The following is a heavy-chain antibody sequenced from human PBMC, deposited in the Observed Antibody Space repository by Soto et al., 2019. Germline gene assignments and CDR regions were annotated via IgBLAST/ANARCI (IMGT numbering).Heavy chain of an antibody. CDR3: ATEKAVASTGWLDP. Sequence: PSEALSRMVTVSGDSMSSYFWSWIRQPAGKGLEWIGRVHTSGSSNYNPSLKSRVTMAVDTSKSQFSLKLSSVTAADTAMYYRATEKAVASTGWLDPCGRGILVTFSS. CDR2: VHTSGSS. D-gene: IGHD6-19*01. J-gene: IGHJ5*02. CDR1: GDSMSSYF. V-gene: IGHV4-4*07.